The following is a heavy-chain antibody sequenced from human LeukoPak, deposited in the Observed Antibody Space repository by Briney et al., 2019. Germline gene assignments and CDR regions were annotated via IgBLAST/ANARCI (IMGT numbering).Heavy chain of an antibody. V-gene: IGHV1-8*03. CDR1: GYTFTSYD. D-gene: IGHD3-22*01. Sequence: GASVKVSCKASGYTFTSYDINWVRQATGQGLEWMGWMNPNSGNTGYAQKFQGRVTITADESTSTAYMELSSLRSEDTAVYYCARDHRYYYDSSGPLGVWGQGTLVTVSS. CDR3: ARDHRYYYDSSGPLGV. CDR2: MNPNSGNT. J-gene: IGHJ4*02.